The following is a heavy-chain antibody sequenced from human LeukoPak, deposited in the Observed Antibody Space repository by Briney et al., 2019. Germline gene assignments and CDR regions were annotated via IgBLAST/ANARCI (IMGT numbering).Heavy chain of an antibody. CDR1: GFTFSSYW. CDR3: ASLRASAGDY. Sequence: GGSLRLSCATSGFTFSSYWMQWVRHAPGKGLVWVSRISTDGSITTYADSVKGRFTISRDNAKNTLYLQMNSLRAEDTALYYCASLRASAGDYWGQGALVTVSS. CDR2: ISTDGSIT. J-gene: IGHJ4*02. V-gene: IGHV3-74*01. D-gene: IGHD6-13*01.